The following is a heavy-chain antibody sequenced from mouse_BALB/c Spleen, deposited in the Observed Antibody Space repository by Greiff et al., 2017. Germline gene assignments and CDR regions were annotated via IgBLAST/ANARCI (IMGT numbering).Heavy chain of an antibody. CDR1: GFTFTDYY. CDR3: ARDILRYLDY. V-gene: IGHV7-3*02. J-gene: IGHJ2*01. CDR2: IRNKANGYTT. D-gene: IGHD1-1*01. Sequence: EVQGVESGGGLVQPGGSLRLSCATSGFTFTDYYMSWVRQPPGKALEWLGFIRNKANGYTTEYSASVKGRFTISRDNSQRILYLQMNTLRAEDSATYYCARDILRYLDYWGQGTTLTVSS.